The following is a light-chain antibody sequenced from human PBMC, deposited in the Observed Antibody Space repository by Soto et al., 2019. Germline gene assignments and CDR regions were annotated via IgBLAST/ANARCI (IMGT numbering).Light chain of an antibody. J-gene: IGKJ1*01. CDR2: HVS. CDR3: VQLSSFPLT. CDR1: QSLVYSDGNTY. Sequence: VLTQTPLSSPVTLGQPASISCRSSQSLVYSDGNTYLSWLQQRPGQPPRLLIYHVSNRFSGVPDRFSGSGAGTDFTLRISRVEAEDVGVYSCVQLSSFPLTFGPGTKLEI. V-gene: IGKV2-24*01.